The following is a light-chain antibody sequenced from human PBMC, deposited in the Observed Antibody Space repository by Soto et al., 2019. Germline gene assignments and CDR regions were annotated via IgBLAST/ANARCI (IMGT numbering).Light chain of an antibody. CDR1: QSVSSSY. V-gene: IGKV3-20*01. Sequence: EIVFTQSPGTLSLSPGERATLSCRASQSVSSSYLAWYQQKPGQAPRLLIYGASSRATGTPDRFSGSGSGTDFTLTISRLEPEDFAVYYCQQYGSSPLFGPGTKVDIK. CDR3: QQYGSSPL. J-gene: IGKJ3*01. CDR2: GAS.